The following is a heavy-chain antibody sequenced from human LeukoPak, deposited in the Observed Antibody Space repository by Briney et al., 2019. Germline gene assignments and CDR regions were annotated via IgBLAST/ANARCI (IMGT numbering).Heavy chain of an antibody. CDR2: VSRTSSTI. CDR3: VRIRDSGSYYFYYGMDV. V-gene: IGHV3-48*02. Sequence: GGSLLLSCAGSGFTFSNYSMNWVRQAPGKGLEGVSYVSRTSSTILYADSVKGRFTISRDKAKNSVYLQMNSLRDEDTAVYYCVRIRDSGSYYFYYGMDVWGQGTTVTVSS. CDR1: GFTFSNYS. D-gene: IGHD1-26*01. J-gene: IGHJ6*02.